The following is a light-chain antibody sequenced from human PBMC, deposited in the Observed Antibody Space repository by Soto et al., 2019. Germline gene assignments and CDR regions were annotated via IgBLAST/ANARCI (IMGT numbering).Light chain of an antibody. Sequence: EVVLTQSPGTLSLSPGERATLSCRASQSVSRYLAWYQQKPGQAPRVLIYGASSRATGIPDRFSGSGSGTDFTLTINRLEPEDVVVYYCQHYGDSPWTFGQGTKVEIK. J-gene: IGKJ1*01. CDR1: QSVSRY. CDR2: GAS. V-gene: IGKV3-20*01. CDR3: QHYGDSPWT.